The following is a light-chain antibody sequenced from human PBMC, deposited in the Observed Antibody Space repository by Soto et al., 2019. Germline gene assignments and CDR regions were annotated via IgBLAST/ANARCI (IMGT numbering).Light chain of an antibody. CDR3: LQDYNYPWT. V-gene: IGKV1-6*01. CDR1: QGIRND. CDR2: AAS. Sequence: IQMTQSPASLYGSVGDRVTITCRASQGIRNDLGWYQQKPGKAPKLLIYAASSLQSGVPSRFSGSGSGTDFTLTISSLQPEDFATYYCLQDYNYPWTFGQGTMVDIK. J-gene: IGKJ1*01.